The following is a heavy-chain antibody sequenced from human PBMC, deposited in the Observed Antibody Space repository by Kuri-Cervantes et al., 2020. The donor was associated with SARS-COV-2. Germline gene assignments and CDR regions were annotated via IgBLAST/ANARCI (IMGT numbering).Heavy chain of an antibody. CDR3: AKELTTLGYFYGYDMDV. V-gene: IGHV1-69*06. J-gene: IGHJ6*02. CDR1: GGTFNSYT. D-gene: IGHD4-23*01. CDR2: IITVIGTA. Sequence: SVKVSCKASGGTFNSYTISWVRQAPGQGLEWMGGIITVIGTANYAQKFQDRVTLIADKSTSTVFMELSSLSSEDTAVYYCAKELTTLGYFYGYDMDVWGQGTPVTVSS.